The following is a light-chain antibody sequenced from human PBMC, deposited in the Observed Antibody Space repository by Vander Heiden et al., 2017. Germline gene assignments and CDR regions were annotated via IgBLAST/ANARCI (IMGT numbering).Light chain of an antibody. J-gene: IGKJ4*01. CDR1: QGISSY. CDR3: QRYDSYPALT. CDR2: AAS. V-gene: IGKV1-8*01. Sequence: ALRMTQSPSSFSASTGDRVTITCRASQGISSYLAWYQQKPGKAPKLLIYAASTLQSGVPSRFSGSGSGTDFTLTISCLQSEDFATYYCQRYDSYPALTFGGGTKVEIK.